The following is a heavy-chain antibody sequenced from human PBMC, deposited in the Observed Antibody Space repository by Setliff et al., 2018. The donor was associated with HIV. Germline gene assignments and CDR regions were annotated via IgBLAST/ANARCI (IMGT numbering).Heavy chain of an antibody. D-gene: IGHD4-17*01. Sequence: PSETLSLTCAVYGGSFPAYYWNWVRQPPGKGLEWIGEINYSGDTTYNPSLKNRVNMFIDTSKKQFSLKVSSVTAADTAVYYCVRQHGDYAFGPWGQGTLVT. CDR3: VRQHGDYAFGP. CDR1: GGSFPAYY. J-gene: IGHJ5*02. CDR2: INYSGDT. V-gene: IGHV4-34*01.